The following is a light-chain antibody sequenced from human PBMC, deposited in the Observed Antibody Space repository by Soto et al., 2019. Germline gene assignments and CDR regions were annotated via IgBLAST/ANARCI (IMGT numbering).Light chain of an antibody. CDR2: EVS. J-gene: IGLJ2*01. Sequence: QSALTQPPSASGSPGQSVTLSCTGTSSDVGVYNYVSWYQQHPGKAPKLMISEVSKRPSGVPDRFSGSKSGNTASLTVSGLQAEDEADYYCSSFSGNNNLVFGGGTTLTVL. CDR1: SSDVGVYNY. CDR3: SSFSGNNNLV. V-gene: IGLV2-8*01.